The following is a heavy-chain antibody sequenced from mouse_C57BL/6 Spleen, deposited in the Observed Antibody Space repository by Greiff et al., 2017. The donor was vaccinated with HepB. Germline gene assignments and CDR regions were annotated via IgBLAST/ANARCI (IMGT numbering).Heavy chain of an antibody. Sequence: VQLQESGPGLVKPSQSLSLTCSVTGYSITSGYYWNWIRQFPGNKLEWMGYISYDGSNNYNPSLKNRNTITRDTSKNQFFLTLNSVTTEDTATYYCAREGHGGWFAYWGQGTLVTVSA. D-gene: IGHD3-3*01. V-gene: IGHV3-6*01. CDR2: ISYDGSN. CDR3: AREGHGGWFAY. J-gene: IGHJ3*01. CDR1: GYSITSGYY.